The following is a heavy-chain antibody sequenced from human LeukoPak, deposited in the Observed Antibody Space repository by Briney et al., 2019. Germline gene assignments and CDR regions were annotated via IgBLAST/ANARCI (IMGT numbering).Heavy chain of an antibody. CDR3: ASRLDYDSSGYYSTQYYYYYMDV. V-gene: IGHV1-69*06. CDR2: IIPIFGTA. D-gene: IGHD3-22*01. CDR1: GGTFSSYV. Sequence: SVKVSCKASGGTFSSYVISWVRQAPGQGLEWMGGIIPIFGTANYAQKFQGRVTITADKSTSTAYMELSSLRSEDTAVYYCASRLDYDSSGYYSTQYYYYYMDVWGKGTTVTVSS. J-gene: IGHJ6*03.